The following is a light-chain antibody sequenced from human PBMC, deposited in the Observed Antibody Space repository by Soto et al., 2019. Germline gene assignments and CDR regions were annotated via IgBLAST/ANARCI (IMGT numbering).Light chain of an antibody. CDR1: SSDVGGYNY. Sequence: HSLLTQPASVSGSPGQSITISCTGTSSDVGGYNYVCWYKQHPGKAPQLMIYEVTNRPSGVSDRFSGSKSGNTASLTISGLQAEDEADYYCSSYTSSSTIYVFGTGTKVNVL. V-gene: IGLV2-14*01. J-gene: IGLJ1*01. CDR2: EVT. CDR3: SSYTSSSTIYV.